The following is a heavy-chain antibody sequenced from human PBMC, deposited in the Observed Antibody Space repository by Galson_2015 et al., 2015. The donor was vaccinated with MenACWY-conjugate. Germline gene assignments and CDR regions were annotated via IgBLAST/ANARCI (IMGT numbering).Heavy chain of an antibody. CDR1: GYTFTNYG. J-gene: IGHJ4*02. V-gene: IGHV1-18*01. D-gene: IGHD6-6*01. CDR3: ARQGFGSSSLDY. CDR2: SSPYNGNT. Sequence: SVKVSCKASGYTFTNYGITWVRQAPGQGLEWVGWSSPYNGNTNYAQKFQGRVIMTTDTPTTTAYMELRSLRSDDTAMYYCARQGFGSSSLDYWGQGTLVTVSS.